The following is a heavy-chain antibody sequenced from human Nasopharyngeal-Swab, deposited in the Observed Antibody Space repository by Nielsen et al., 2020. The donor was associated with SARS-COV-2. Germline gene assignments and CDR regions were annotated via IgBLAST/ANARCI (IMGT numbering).Heavy chain of an antibody. J-gene: IGHJ4*02. D-gene: IGHD3-10*01. CDR1: GGSVSSGSYY. Sequence: SETLSLTCTVSGGSVSSGSYYWSWIRQPPGKGLEWIGEINHSGSTNYNPSLKSRVTISVDTSKNQFSLKLSSVTAADTAVYYCAQYYGSGSIQYWGQGTLVTVSS. CDR2: INHSGST. CDR3: AQYYGSGSIQY. V-gene: IGHV4-39*07.